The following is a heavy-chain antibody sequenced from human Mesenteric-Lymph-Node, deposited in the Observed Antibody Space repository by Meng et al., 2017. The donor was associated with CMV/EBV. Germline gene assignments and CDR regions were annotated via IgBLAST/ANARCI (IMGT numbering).Heavy chain of an antibody. Sequence: QVQLHHGGAGLLKPSETLSVTCAVYGGSFSGYYWNWIRQSPEKGLEWIGEINHSGSTTYNPSFTSRIIISVDTSTNQISLNMSSVTAADTAVYYCARGSSYDILTGYIDYWGQGALVTVSS. CDR2: INHSGST. CDR1: GGSFSGYY. V-gene: IGHV4-34*01. J-gene: IGHJ4*02. D-gene: IGHD3-9*01. CDR3: ARGSSYDILTGYIDY.